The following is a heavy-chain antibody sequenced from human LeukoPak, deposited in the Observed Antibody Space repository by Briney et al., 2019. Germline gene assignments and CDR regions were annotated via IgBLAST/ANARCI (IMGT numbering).Heavy chain of an antibody. D-gene: IGHD6-13*01. CDR1: GFTFSSYS. J-gene: IGHJ4*02. V-gene: IGHV3-21*01. CDR2: ISSSSSYI. CDR3: ARADSSSWYYFDY. Sequence: GGSLRLSCAASGFTFSSYSMNWVRQAPGKGLEWVSSISSSSSYIYYADSVKGRFTISRDNAKNSLYLQMNSLRAEDTAVYYCARADSSSWYYFDYWGQGTLVTVSS.